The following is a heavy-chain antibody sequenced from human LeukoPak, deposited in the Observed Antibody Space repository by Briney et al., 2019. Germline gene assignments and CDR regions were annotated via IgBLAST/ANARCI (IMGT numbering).Heavy chain of an antibody. CDR2: IYYSGNT. D-gene: IGHD7-27*01. CDR3: ARPLNTGDVDAFDI. V-gene: IGHV4-39*01. Sequence: SGTLSLPCTVSGGFIISSNYYRGWVRPPPGEGLEGVGNIYYSGNTYYNPSLKSRVTISVDTSKNQFSLKMSSVTAADTAVYYCARPLNTGDVDAFDIWGQGTMVTVFS. CDR1: GGFIISSNYY. J-gene: IGHJ3*02.